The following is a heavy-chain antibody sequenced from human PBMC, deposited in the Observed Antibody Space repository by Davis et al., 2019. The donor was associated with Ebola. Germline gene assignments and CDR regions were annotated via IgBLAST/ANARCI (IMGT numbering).Heavy chain of an antibody. D-gene: IGHD6-19*01. V-gene: IGHV3-11*06. Sequence: GESLKISCAASELIVSDNYMSWVRQAPGKGLEWVSYMSGDHLYTNYADSVRGRFTISRDDAKNSLYLQMNSLRVEDTALYYCARVSRKISTGWYRFDAFDIWGQGTLVTVSS. J-gene: IGHJ3*02. CDR1: ELIVSDNY. CDR3: ARVSRKISTGWYRFDAFDI. CDR2: MSGDHLYT.